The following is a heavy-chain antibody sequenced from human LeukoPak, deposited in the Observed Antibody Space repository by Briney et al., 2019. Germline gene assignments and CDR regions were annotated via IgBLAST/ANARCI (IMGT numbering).Heavy chain of an antibody. CDR2: IYYSGST. D-gene: IGHD1-26*01. V-gene: IGHV4-39*01. CDR3: ARHSVGADGDGVDY. J-gene: IGHJ4*02. Sequence: SETLSLTCTVSGGSISSSSYYWGWIRQPPGKGLEWIGSIYYSGSTYYNPSLKSRVTISVGTSKNQFSLKLSSVTAADTAVYYCARHSVGADGDGVDYWGQGTLVTVSS. CDR1: GGSISSSSYY.